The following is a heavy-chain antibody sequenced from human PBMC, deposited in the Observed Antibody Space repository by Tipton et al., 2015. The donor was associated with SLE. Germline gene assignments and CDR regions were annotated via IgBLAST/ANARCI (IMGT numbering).Heavy chain of an antibody. CDR2: VSTDGSTT. CDR1: GFTLSSYG. CDR3: TKETAGGYWCFDL. Sequence: SLRLSCAASGFTLSSYGMHWVRQAAGKGLEWVSTVSTDGSTTYYADSVKGRFTVSRDNSKNTLYLQMSSLGAEDSAVYYCTKETAGGYWCFDLWGRGTLVTVSS. V-gene: IGHV3-NL1*01. J-gene: IGHJ2*01. D-gene: IGHD4-23*01.